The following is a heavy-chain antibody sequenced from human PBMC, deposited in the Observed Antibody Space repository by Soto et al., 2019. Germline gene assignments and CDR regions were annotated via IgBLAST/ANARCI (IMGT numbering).Heavy chain of an antibody. CDR1: GGSFSGYY. CDR2: INHSGST. Sequence: PSETLSLTCAVYGGSFSGYYWSWIRQPPGKGLEWIGEINHSGSTNYNPSLKSRVTISVDTSKNQFSLKLSSVTAADTAVYYCARGNPETGYYYYYGMDVWGQGNTVTVSS. CDR3: ARGNPETGYYYYYGMDV. V-gene: IGHV4-34*01. J-gene: IGHJ6*02.